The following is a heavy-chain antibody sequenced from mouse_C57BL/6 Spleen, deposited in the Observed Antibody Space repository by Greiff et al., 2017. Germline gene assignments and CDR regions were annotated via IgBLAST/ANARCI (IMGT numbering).Heavy chain of an antibody. CDR2: IYPGDGDT. CDR3: ARSPHYYGSYYFDY. D-gene: IGHD1-1*01. CDR1: GYAFSSSW. V-gene: IGHV1-82*01. Sequence: QVQLQQSGPELVKPGASVKISCKASGYAFSSSWMNWVKQRPGKGLEWIGRIYPGDGDTNYNGKFKGKATLTADKSSSTAYMQLSSLTSEDSAVYFCARSPHYYGSYYFDYWGQGTTRTVSS. J-gene: IGHJ2*01.